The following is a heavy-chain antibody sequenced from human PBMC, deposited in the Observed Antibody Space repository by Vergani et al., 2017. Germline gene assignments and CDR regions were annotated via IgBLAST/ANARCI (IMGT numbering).Heavy chain of an antibody. CDR2: VFYGART. CDR1: GDSISTGSYA. V-gene: IGHV4-39*01. CDR3: ARHISVVRPSSMTAFDY. Sequence: QMQLQESGPGLVKPSETLSLSCTVSGDSISTGSYAWGWIRQPPGKTLEWIGTVFYGARTSYNPSLKSRVTLSLDTSKKQISLHLTSVTAADTAVYYCARHISVVRPSSMTAFDYWGQGTLVTVSS. J-gene: IGHJ4*02. D-gene: IGHD2-21*01.